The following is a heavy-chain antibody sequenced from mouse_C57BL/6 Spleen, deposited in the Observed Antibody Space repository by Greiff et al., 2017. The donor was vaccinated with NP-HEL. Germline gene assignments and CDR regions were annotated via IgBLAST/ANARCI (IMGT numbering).Heavy chain of an antibody. D-gene: IGHD1-1*01. CDR2: IWSGGST. CDR3: ARRGTTVVAEYFDV. V-gene: IGHV2-2*01. Sequence: QVQLQQSGPGLVQPSQSLSITCTVSGFSLTSYGVHWVRQSPGKGLEWLGVIWSGGSTDYNAAFISRLSISKDNSKSQVFFKMNSLQADDTAIYYCARRGTTVVAEYFDVWGTGTTVTVSS. CDR1: GFSLTSYG. J-gene: IGHJ1*03.